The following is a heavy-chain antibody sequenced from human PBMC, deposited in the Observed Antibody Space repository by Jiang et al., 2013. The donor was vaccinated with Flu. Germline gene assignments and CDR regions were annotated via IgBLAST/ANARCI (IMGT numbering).Heavy chain of an antibody. V-gene: IGHV3-23*01. CDR1: GFTFTSSA. J-gene: IGHJ2*01. D-gene: IGHD4-17*01. CDR3: ARSYGDYSYWYLDV. CDR2: ISANGNSA. Sequence: SGFTFTSSAMNWVRQTPEKGLEWVSTISANGNSAYYVASVKGRFTISRDNSKNTLYLQMTSLRAEDTAVYYCARSYGDYSYWYLDVWGRGSLVIVSS.